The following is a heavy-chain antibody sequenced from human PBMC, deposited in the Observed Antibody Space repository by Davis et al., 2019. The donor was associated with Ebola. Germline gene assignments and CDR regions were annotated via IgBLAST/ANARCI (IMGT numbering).Heavy chain of an antibody. J-gene: IGHJ5*02. Sequence: GESLKISCSASGFTFSSYAMHWVRQAPGKGLEYVSAISSNGGSTYYADSVKGRFTIYRDNSKNTLYLQMSSLRAEDTAVYYCVKDLGCSSTSCMGSWFDPWGQGTLVTVSS. V-gene: IGHV3-64D*06. CDR1: GFTFSSYA. CDR2: ISSNGGST. CDR3: VKDLGCSSTSCMGSWFDP. D-gene: IGHD2-2*01.